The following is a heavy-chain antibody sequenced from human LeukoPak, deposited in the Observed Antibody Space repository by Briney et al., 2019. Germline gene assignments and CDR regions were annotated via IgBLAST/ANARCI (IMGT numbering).Heavy chain of an antibody. CDR2: FDPEDGET. D-gene: IGHD2-21*01. CDR3: CLGQVISRVFDY. V-gene: IGHV1-24*01. J-gene: IGHJ4*02. CDR1: GYTLTELS. Sequence: ASVKVSCKVSGYTLTELSMHWVRQAPGKGLEWMGGFDPEDGETIYAQKFQGRVTMTEDTSTDTAYMELSSLRSEDTAVYHCCLGQVISRVFDYWGQGTLVTVSS.